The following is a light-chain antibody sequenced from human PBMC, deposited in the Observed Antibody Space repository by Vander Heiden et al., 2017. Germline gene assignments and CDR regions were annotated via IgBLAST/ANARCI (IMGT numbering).Light chain of an antibody. CDR2: GAS. CDR3: HQYGSSPRT. J-gene: IGKJ1*01. V-gene: IGKV3-20*01. Sequence: DIVLTQSPGTLSLSPGERATLSCRASQSVRSNYLAWYQQRPGQAPRLLFYGASSRATGIPDRFSGSGSGTDFTLTISRLEPEDFTVYYCHQYGSSPRTFGQGTKVDI. CDR1: QSVRSNY.